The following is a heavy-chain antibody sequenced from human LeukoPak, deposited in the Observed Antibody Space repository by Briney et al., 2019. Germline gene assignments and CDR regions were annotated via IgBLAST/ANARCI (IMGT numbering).Heavy chain of an antibody. D-gene: IGHD5-24*01. CDR3: AKDISNDGYSPFDY. CDR1: GFTFDDYA. J-gene: IGHJ4*02. V-gene: IGHV3-9*03. CDR2: ISWNSGSI. Sequence: PGRSLRLSCAASGFTFDDYAMHWVRQAPGKGLEWVSGISWNSGSIGYADSVKGRFTISRDNAKNSLYLQMNSLRAEDMALYYCAKDISNDGYSPFDYWGQGTLVTVSS.